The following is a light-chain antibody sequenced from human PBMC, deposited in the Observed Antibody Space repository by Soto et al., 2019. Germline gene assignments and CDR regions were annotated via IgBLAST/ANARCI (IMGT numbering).Light chain of an antibody. CDR3: NSYTTTSTYV. V-gene: IGLV2-14*01. CDR1: SSDVGAYNY. J-gene: IGLJ1*01. CDR2: HVS. Sequence: QSALTQPASVSGSPGQSITISCTGTSSDVGAYNYVSWYQQYPGKAPKLMIYHVSNRPSGVSNRFSGSKSGNSASLTISGLQGEDGADYYCNSYTTTSTYVFGTGTKVTVL.